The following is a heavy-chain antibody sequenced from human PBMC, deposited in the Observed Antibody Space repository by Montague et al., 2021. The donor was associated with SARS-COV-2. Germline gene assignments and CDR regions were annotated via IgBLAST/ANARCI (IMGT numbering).Heavy chain of an antibody. D-gene: IGHD2-2*01. Sequence: SETLSLTCAVYGGSFSGYYWSWIRQPPGKGLEWIGEINHSGSTNYNPSLKSRVTISVDTSKNQFSLKLSSVTAADTAVYYCARGAIVVVPAALGIAFYYYYYMDVWGKGTTVTVSS. CDR2: INHSGST. V-gene: IGHV4-34*01. CDR1: GGSFSGYY. CDR3: ARGAIVVVPAALGIAFYYYYYMDV. J-gene: IGHJ6*03.